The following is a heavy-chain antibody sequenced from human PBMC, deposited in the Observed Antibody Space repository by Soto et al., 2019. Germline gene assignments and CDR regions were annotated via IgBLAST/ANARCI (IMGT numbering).Heavy chain of an antibody. V-gene: IGHV1-69*02. CDR1: GGAFSSYT. J-gene: IGHJ4*02. CDR2: IIPILGLT. D-gene: IGHD3-10*01. Sequence: QVQLVQSGAEVRKPGSSVKVSCKASGGAFSSYTINWVRQAPGQGLEWMGRIIPILGLTNYAQKFRGRVTITADTSSTTAYVELNTLRSEDTDISYCATAYQLLEYWGQGTHVTVSS. CDR3: ATAYQLLEY.